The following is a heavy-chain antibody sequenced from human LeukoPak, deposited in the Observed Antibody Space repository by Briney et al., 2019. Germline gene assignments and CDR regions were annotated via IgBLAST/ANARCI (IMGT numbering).Heavy chain of an antibody. CDR2: INPSSGGT. Sequence: ASVKVSCKASGYTFTGYYMHWVRQAPGQGLEWMGWINPSSGGTEYAQKFQGRVSLTRDTSISTAYMELSSLRSEDTAVYYCARGYSSLPLYYYYYMDVWGKGTTVTVSS. J-gene: IGHJ6*03. D-gene: IGHD6-13*01. V-gene: IGHV1-2*02. CDR1: GYTFTGYY. CDR3: ARGYSSLPLYYYYYMDV.